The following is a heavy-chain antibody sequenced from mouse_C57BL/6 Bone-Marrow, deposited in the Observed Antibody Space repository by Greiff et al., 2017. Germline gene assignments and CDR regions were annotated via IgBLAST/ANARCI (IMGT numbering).Heavy chain of an antibody. CDR3: ASETAPHYFAS. V-gene: IGHV1-9*01. D-gene: IGHD3-1*01. Sequence: QVQLQQSGAELMKPGASVKLSCKATGYTVTGYWIDWVKQRPGHGLEWIGGILPGSGSTNYNEKFKGKATFTAEKSSNTAYMQLSSLTTEDSASYSCASETAPHYFASWGQGTPLTVSS. CDR2: ILPGSGST. J-gene: IGHJ2*01. CDR1: GYTVTGYW.